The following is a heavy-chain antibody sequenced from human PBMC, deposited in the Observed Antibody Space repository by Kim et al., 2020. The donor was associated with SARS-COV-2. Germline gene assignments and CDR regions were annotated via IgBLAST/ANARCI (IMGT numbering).Heavy chain of an antibody. CDR2: IYHSGST. CDR1: GGSISSFNR. V-gene: IGHV4-4*02. J-gene: IGHJ6*02. CDR3: ATQGSFGMDV. Sequence: SETLSLTCAVSGGSISSFNRWTWVRQPPGKGLEWIGEIYHSGSTNYNPSLKIRVTISVDKSKNQFSLNLTSVTAADTAVYYCATQGSFGMDVWGQGTTVSVSS. D-gene: IGHD3-16*02.